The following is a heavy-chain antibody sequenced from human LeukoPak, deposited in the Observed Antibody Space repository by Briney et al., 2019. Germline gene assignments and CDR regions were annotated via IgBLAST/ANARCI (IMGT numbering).Heavy chain of an antibody. CDR2: ISSGGSML. CDR3: ARRPSFDAFDI. D-gene: IGHD2-2*01. J-gene: IGHJ3*02. CDR1: GFTFSDYY. Sequence: GGSLRLSCAVSGFTFSDYYMSWVRQAPGKGLEWVSYISSGGSMLHYADSVKGRFTISRDNAKNSLYLQMNSLRAEDTAVYYCARRPSFDAFDIWGQGTMVTVSS. V-gene: IGHV3-11*04.